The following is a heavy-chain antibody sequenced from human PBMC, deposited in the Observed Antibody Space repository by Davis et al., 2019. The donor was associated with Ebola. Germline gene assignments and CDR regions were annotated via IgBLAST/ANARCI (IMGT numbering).Heavy chain of an antibody. CDR1: GGSISSYY. V-gene: IGHV4-59*01. J-gene: IGHJ4*02. D-gene: IGHD6-6*01. CDR3: ARAAYSSSFYFDY. CDR2: IYYSGST. Sequence: SETLSLTCTVSGGSISSYYWRWIRQPPGKGLEWIGYIYYSGSTNYNPSLKSRVTISVDTSKNQFSLKLSSVTAADTAVYYCARAAYSSSFYFDYWGQGTLVTVSS.